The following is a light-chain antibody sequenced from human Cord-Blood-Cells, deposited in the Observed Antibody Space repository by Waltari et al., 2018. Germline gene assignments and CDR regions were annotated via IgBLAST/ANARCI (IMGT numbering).Light chain of an antibody. CDR2: KAS. CDR1: QSISSW. J-gene: IGKJ1*01. CDR3: QQYNSDWT. Sequence: DIHMPQSPSTLSASVGDRVTITCRASQSISSWLAWYQQKPGKAPKLLIYKASSLESGVPSRVSGSGSGTEFTLTISSLQPDDFATYYCQQYNSDWTFGQGTKVEIK. V-gene: IGKV1-5*03.